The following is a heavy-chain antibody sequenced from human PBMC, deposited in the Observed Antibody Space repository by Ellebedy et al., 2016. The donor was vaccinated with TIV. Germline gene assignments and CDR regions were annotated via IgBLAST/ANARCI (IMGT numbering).Heavy chain of an antibody. CDR3: SRGLGVVPDS. CDR2: IEPDTGNT. D-gene: IGHD2-21*01. V-gene: IGHV1-8*01. CDR1: GYSFTGYD. J-gene: IGHJ4*02. Sequence: AASVKVSCKASGYSFTGYDVNWVRRATGQGLEWMGWIEPDTGNTDYAQKFRGRVTMTKNTSISTAYMELSSLTSEDTAVYSCSRGLGVVPDSWGQGTRVTVSS.